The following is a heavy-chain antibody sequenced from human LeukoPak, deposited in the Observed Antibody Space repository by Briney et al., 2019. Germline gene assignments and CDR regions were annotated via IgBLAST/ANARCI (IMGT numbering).Heavy chain of an antibody. V-gene: IGHV3-15*01. CDR3: TIGYDILTGPFDY. Sequence: GGSLRLSCAASGFTFSNAWMSWVRQAPGKGLEWVGRIKSKADGGTTDYAAPVKGRFTISRDDSKNTLYLQMNSLKTEDTAVYYCTIGYDILTGPFDYWGQGTLVTVSS. D-gene: IGHD3-9*01. CDR2: IKSKADGGTT. CDR1: GFTFSNAW. J-gene: IGHJ4*02.